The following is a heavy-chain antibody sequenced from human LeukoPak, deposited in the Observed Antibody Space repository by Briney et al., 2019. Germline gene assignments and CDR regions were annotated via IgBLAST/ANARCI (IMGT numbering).Heavy chain of an antibody. CDR1: GGSISSYY. J-gene: IGHJ3*02. CDR2: IYTSGST. Sequence: SETLCLTCTASGGSISSYYWSWIRQPAGKGLEWIGRIYTSGSTNYNPSLKSRVTMSVDTSKNQFSLKLSSVTAADTAVYYCARDMGYDSSGYYSYDAFDIWGQGTMVTVSS. V-gene: IGHV4-4*07. D-gene: IGHD3-22*01. CDR3: ARDMGYDSSGYYSYDAFDI.